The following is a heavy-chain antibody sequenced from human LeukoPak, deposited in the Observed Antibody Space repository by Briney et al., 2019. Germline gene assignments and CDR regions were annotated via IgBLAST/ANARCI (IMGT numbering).Heavy chain of an antibody. J-gene: IGHJ6*03. CDR3: ARSRLTIDYYYYYMDV. CDR2: IYPGDSDT. Sequence: GESLKISCKGSGYSFTSYWIGWVRQMPGKGLEWMGIIYPGDSDTRYSPSFQGQVTISADKSISTAYLQWSSLKASDTAMYYCARSRLTIDYYYYYMDVWGKGTTVTVS. V-gene: IGHV5-51*01. CDR1: GYSFTSYW. D-gene: IGHD5-24*01.